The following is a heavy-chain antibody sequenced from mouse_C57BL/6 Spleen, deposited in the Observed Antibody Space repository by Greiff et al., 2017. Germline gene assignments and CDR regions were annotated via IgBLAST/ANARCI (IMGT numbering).Heavy chain of an antibody. D-gene: IGHD1-1*01. CDR1: GYTFTSYW. CDR2: IDPSDSET. Sequence: QVQLQQSGAELVRPGSSVKLSCKASGYTFTSYWMHWVKQRPIQGLEWIGNIDPSDSETHYNQKFKDKATLTVDKSSSTAYMQLSSLTSEDSAVYYCARVDGSSYDWFAYWGQGTLVTVSA. J-gene: IGHJ3*01. CDR3: ARVDGSSYDWFAY. V-gene: IGHV1-52*01.